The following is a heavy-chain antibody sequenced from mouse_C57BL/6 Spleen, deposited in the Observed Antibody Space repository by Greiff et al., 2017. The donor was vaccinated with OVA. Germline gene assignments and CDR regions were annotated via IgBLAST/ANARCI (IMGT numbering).Heavy chain of an antibody. CDR1: GYAFSTSW. CDR3: AREGNYRYFDY. CDR2: IYPGDGDT. J-gene: IGHJ2*01. D-gene: IGHD2-1*01. V-gene: IGHV1-82*01. Sequence: VQLQQSGPELVKPGAPVTISCKASGYAFSTSWMNWVKQRLGKGLEWIGRIYPGDGDTNYNGKFKGKATLTADKSSSTAYMQLSSLTSEDSAVYFCAREGNYRYFDYWGKGTTLTVSS.